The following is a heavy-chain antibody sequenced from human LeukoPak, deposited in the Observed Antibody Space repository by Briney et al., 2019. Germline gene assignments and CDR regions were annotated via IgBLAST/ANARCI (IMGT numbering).Heavy chain of an antibody. CDR2: IIPIFGTA. CDR1: GGTFSSYA. V-gene: IGHV1-69*13. Sequence: EASVKVSCKASGGTFSSYAISWVRQAPGQGLEWMGGIIPIFGTANYAQKFQVRVTITADESTSTAYMGLSSLRSEDTAVYYCARVSAIVGATSIDYWGQGTLVTVSS. CDR3: ARVSAIVGATSIDY. D-gene: IGHD1-26*01. J-gene: IGHJ4*02.